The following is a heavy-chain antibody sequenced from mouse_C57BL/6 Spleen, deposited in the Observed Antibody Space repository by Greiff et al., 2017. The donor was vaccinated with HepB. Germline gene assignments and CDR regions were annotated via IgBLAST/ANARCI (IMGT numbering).Heavy chain of an antibody. D-gene: IGHD1-1*01. Sequence: EVMLVESGGGLVKPGGSLKLSCAASGFNFSDYGMHWVRQAPEKGLEWVAYISSGRSTIYYADTVKGRFTISRDNAKNTLFLQMTSLRSEDTAMYYCAREGYYGSSYRFAYWGQGTLVTVSA. J-gene: IGHJ3*01. V-gene: IGHV5-17*01. CDR3: AREGYYGSSYRFAY. CDR2: ISSGRSTI. CDR1: GFNFSDYG.